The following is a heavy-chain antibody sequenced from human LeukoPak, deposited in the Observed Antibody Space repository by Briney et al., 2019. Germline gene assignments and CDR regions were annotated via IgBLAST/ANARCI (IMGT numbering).Heavy chain of an antibody. J-gene: IGHJ4*02. CDR3: ARESYYDSY. CDR2: IYTSGST. Sequence: SQTLSLTCTVSGGSISSGSYYWSWIRQPAGKGLEWIGRIYTSGSTNYNPSLKSRVTIPVDTSKNQFSLKLSSVTAADTAVYYCARESYYDSYWGQGTLVTVSS. CDR1: GGSISSGSYY. V-gene: IGHV4-61*02. D-gene: IGHD3-22*01.